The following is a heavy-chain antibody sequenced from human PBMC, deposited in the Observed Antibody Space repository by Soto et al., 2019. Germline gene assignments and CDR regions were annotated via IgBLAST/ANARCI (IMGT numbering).Heavy chain of an antibody. Sequence: EVQLLESGGGLVQPGGSLRLSCAASGFTFSGYAMSWVRQAPGKGLEWVSTIFGSGDTTYYADSVTGRFTISRDNSKNTLYLQMNSLRAEDTAVYYCAKRFLDSSSWFSLGPWGQGTLVTVSS. J-gene: IGHJ5*02. CDR1: GFTFSGYA. CDR2: IFGSGDTT. CDR3: AKRFLDSSSWFSLGP. V-gene: IGHV3-23*01. D-gene: IGHD6-13*01.